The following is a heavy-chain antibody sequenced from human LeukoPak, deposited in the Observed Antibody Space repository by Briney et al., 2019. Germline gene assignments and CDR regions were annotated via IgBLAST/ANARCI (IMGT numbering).Heavy chain of an antibody. CDR2: IKQDGSEK. D-gene: IGHD6-19*01. J-gene: IGHJ4*02. V-gene: IGHV3-7*01. CDR3: ARDAGYSSGWYSIL. Sequence: GGSLRLSCAASGFTFSSYWMSWVRQAPGRGLEWVANIKQDGSEKYYVDSVKGRFTISRDNAKNSLYLQMNSLRAEDTAVYYCARDAGYSSGWYSILWGQGTLVTVSS. CDR1: GFTFSSYW.